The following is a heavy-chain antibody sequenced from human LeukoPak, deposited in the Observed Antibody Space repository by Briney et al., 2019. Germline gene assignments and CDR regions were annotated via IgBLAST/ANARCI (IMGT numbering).Heavy chain of an antibody. Sequence: PSETLSLTCTVSNDPISSDYFWAWIRQAPGKGLDYLGSVPHSGDTFYNPSLKTRVSISVDTSKNLFSLKLTSVTAADTAIYYCAREREYYYMDVWGKGTTVSVSS. V-gene: IGHV4-38-2*02. J-gene: IGHJ6*03. CDR1: NDPISSDYF. CDR2: VPHSGDT. CDR3: AREREYYYMDV.